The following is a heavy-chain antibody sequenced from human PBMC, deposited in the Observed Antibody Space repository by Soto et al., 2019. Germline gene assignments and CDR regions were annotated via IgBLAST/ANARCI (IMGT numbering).Heavy chain of an antibody. Sequence: SETLSLTCAVSGVSVNSSTWWSWVRQPPGKGLEWIAEIYHSASVIYNPSLRSRVILAIDWSKNQFSLTLTSVTAEDAAVYYWVSSPVANIGVVSIPYYFDWCGQGTLVTVSS. CDR3: VSSPVANIGVVSIPYYFDW. CDR2: IYHSASV. D-gene: IGHD3-3*01. CDR1: GVSVNSSTW. V-gene: IGHV4-4*02. J-gene: IGHJ4*02.